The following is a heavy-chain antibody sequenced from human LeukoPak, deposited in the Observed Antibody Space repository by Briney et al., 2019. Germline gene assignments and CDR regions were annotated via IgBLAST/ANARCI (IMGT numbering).Heavy chain of an antibody. Sequence: ASVKVSCKASGYTFTSYDISWVRQAPGQGLEWMGWINVCTGNANYAQMLQGRVTMTTDTSTSTAYMELRSLRSDDTAVFYCARDGDYGAFDIWGQGTMVTVSS. J-gene: IGHJ3*02. CDR2: INVCTGNA. D-gene: IGHD4-17*01. CDR1: GYTFTSYD. V-gene: IGHV1-18*01. CDR3: ARDGDYGAFDI.